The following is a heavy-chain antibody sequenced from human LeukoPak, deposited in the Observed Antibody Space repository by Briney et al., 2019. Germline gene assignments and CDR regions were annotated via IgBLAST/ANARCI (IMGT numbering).Heavy chain of an antibody. J-gene: IGHJ4*02. Sequence: ASVKVSCKASGYTVTGYYMHWVRQAPGQGLEWMGWINPNSGGTNYAQKFQGRVTMTRDTSISTAYMELSRLRSDDTAVYYCARGVDYYDSSGYQDYWGQGTLVTVSS. V-gene: IGHV1-2*02. CDR2: INPNSGGT. CDR3: ARGVDYYDSSGYQDY. D-gene: IGHD3-22*01. CDR1: GYTVTGYY.